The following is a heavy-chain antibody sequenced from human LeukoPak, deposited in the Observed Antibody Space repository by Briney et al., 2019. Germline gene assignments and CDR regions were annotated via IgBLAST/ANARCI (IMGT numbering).Heavy chain of an antibody. CDR2: IKQDGSEK. J-gene: IGHJ4*02. Sequence: GGSLGLSCAASGFTFSSYWMSWVRQAPGKGLEWVANIKQDGSEKYYVDSVKGRFTISRDNAKNSLYLQMNSLRAEDTAVYYCASSGFSSGYYHGDYWGQGTLVTVSS. V-gene: IGHV3-7*01. CDR3: ASSGFSSGYYHGDY. D-gene: IGHD3-22*01. CDR1: GFTFSSYW.